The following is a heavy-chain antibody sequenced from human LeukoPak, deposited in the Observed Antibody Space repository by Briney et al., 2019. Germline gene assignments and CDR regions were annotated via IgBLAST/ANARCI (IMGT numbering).Heavy chain of an antibody. Sequence: GGSLRLSCAASGFTFSSYSMTWVRQAPGKGLEWISYITSTSTTTYHADSVKGRLTISRDNAKNSLFLQMNSLRAEDTAVYYCATFDYFGSGGLFDCWGQGTLVTVSS. CDR2: ITSTSTTT. CDR1: GFTFSSYS. D-gene: IGHD3-10*01. J-gene: IGHJ4*02. CDR3: ATFDYFGSGGLFDC. V-gene: IGHV3-48*01.